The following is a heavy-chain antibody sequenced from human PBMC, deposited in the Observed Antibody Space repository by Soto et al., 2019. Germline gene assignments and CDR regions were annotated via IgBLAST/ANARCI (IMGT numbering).Heavy chain of an antibody. CDR1: GGSIGSYY. Sequence: SETLSLTYSVSGGSIGSYYWGWIRQPTGKGLEWXGXIXXXGXTXXXPXXXXRLSISVDTSKDQLFLNLRSVTAADTAVYYCARGLEGWNNAYFDYWGQGALVTVSS. D-gene: IGHD1-1*01. CDR2: IXXXGXT. V-gene: IGHV4-59*01. CDR3: ARGLEGWNNAYFDY. J-gene: IGHJ4*02.